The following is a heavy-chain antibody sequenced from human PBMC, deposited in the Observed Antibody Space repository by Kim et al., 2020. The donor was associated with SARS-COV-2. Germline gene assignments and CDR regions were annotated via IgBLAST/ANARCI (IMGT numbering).Heavy chain of an antibody. CDR3: AMGGSGSSGHY. V-gene: IGHV3-23*01. Sequence: GGSLRLSCAASGFTFSSYAMSWVRQAPGKGLEWVSAISGSGGSTYYADFVKGRFTISRDNSKNTLYLQMNSLRAEDTAVYYCAMGGSGSSGHYWGQGTLVTVSS. CDR2: ISGSGGST. D-gene: IGHD3-10*01. J-gene: IGHJ4*02. CDR1: GFTFSSYA.